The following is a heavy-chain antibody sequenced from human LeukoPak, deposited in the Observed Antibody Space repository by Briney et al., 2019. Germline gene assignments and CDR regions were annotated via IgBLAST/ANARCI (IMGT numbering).Heavy chain of an antibody. CDR2: IWYDGSNK. J-gene: IGHJ4*02. D-gene: IGHD6-13*01. Sequence: RRSLRLSCAASGFTFSSYGMHWVRQAPGKGLEWVAVIWYDGSNKYYADSVKGRFTISRDNSKNTLYLQMNSLRAEDTAVYYCARGIAAAGTVPGFFDYWGQGTLVTVSS. CDR1: GFTFSSYG. V-gene: IGHV3-33*01. CDR3: ARGIAAAGTVPGFFDY.